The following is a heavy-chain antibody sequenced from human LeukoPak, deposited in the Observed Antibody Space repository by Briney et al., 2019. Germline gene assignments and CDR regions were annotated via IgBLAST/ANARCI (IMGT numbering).Heavy chain of an antibody. CDR3: ASSRRGYTSGWFFDY. V-gene: IGHV4-59*01. CDR1: GDSINNYY. D-gene: IGHD6-13*01. J-gene: IGHJ4*02. Sequence: LSETLSLTCTVSGDSINNYYWNWIRQSPGKGLEWIGYIFHFGSPHYSPSLRSRVTISIDTSKNQFSLKLTSVTTADTAIYYCASSRRGYTSGWFFDYWGQGALVTVSS. CDR2: IFHFGSP.